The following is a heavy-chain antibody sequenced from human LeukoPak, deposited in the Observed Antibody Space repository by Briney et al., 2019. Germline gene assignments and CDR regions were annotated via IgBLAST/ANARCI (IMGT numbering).Heavy chain of an antibody. CDR3: ARGSWELQLFDY. CDR1: GYTFTAYY. D-gene: IGHD1-26*01. V-gene: IGHV1-2*02. CDR2: INPNSGDT. J-gene: IGHJ4*02. Sequence: ASVKVSCKASGYTFTAYYMHWVRQAPGQGLEWMGWINPNSGDTTYAQNFQGSVTMTRDTSISTAYMELSSLRSEDTAVYYCARGSWELQLFDYWGQGTLVTVSS.